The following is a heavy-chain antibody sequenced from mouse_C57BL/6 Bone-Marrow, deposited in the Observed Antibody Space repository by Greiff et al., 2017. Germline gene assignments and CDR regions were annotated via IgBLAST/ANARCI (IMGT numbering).Heavy chain of an antibody. CDR2: ISSGSSTI. V-gene: IGHV5-17*01. D-gene: IGHD2-4*01. Sequence: EVKLQESGGGLVKPGGSLKLSCAASGFTFSDYGMHWVRQAPEKGLEWVAYISSGSSTIYYADTVKGRFTISRDNAKNTLFLQMTSLRSEDTAMYYCARGGLPWFADWGQGTLVTVSA. CDR3: ARGGLPWFAD. J-gene: IGHJ3*01. CDR1: GFTFSDYG.